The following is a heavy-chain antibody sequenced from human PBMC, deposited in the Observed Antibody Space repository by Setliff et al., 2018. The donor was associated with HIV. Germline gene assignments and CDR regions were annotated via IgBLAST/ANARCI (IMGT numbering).Heavy chain of an antibody. D-gene: IGHD6-6*01. CDR1: GFTFTNYG. V-gene: IGHV1-18*01. CDR3: ARDGGSSVYYFDY. J-gene: IGHJ4*02. CDR2: ISAYNGHT. Sequence: ASVKVSCKASGFTFTNYGFSWVRQAPRQGLEWMGWISAYNGHTVYAQNLQGRVTMTTDTSTSTVYMGLRSLRSDDTAVYYCARDGGSSVYYFDYWGQGTLVTVS.